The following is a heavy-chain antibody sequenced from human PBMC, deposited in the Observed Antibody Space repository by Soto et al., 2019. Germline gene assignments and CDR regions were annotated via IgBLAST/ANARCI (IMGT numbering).Heavy chain of an antibody. CDR3: ARDNGEISSGWFEFDY. Sequence: ASVKVSCKASGYTFTSYGISWVRQAPGQGLERMGWISAYNGNTNYAQKLQGRDTMTTDTSTSTAYMELRSLRSDDTVVYYCARDNGEISSGWFEFDYWGQGTLVTVS. V-gene: IGHV1-18*01. CDR1: GYTFTSYG. J-gene: IGHJ4*02. CDR2: ISAYNGNT. D-gene: IGHD6-19*01.